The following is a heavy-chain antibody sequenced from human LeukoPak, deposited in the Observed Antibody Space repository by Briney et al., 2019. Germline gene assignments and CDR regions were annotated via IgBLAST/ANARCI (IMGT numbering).Heavy chain of an antibody. V-gene: IGHV4-30-4*08. CDR2: VYYSGST. J-gene: IGHJ4*02. D-gene: IGHD3-10*01. Sequence: SETLSLTCTVSGGPISSGDYYWSWIRQPPGKGLEWIGYVYYSGSTYYNPSLKSRVTISVDTSKNQFSLKLSSVTAADTAVYYCARVVDGSGYFDYWGQGTLVTVSS. CDR3: ARVVDGSGYFDY. CDR1: GGPISSGDYY.